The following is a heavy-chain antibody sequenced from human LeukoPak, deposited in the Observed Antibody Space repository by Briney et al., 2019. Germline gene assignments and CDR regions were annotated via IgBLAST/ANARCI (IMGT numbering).Heavy chain of an antibody. CDR3: ARHSSSGKVGYYYGVDV. V-gene: IGHV4-59*08. Sequence: SETLSLTCTVSGGSISSYYWSWIRQPPGKGLEWIGYIYYSGSTNYNPSLKSRVTISVDTSKNQFSLKLSSVTAADTAVYYCARHSSSGKVGYYYGVDVWGQGTTVTVSS. CDR2: IYYSGST. J-gene: IGHJ6*02. D-gene: IGHD6-6*01. CDR1: GGSISSYY.